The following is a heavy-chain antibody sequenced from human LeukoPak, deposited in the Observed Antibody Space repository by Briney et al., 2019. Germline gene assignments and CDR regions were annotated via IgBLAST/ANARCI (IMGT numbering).Heavy chain of an antibody. CDR2: INHSGST. CDR3: ARTQYSSSRYASYYYYGMDV. V-gene: IGHV4-34*01. Sequence: SETLSLTCAVYGGSFSGYYWSWIRQPPGKGLEWIGEINHSGSTNYNPSLKSRVTISVDTSKNQFSLKLSSVTAADTAVYYCARTQYSSSRYASYYYYGMDVWGQGTTVTVSS. CDR1: GGSFSGYY. J-gene: IGHJ6*02. D-gene: IGHD6-13*01.